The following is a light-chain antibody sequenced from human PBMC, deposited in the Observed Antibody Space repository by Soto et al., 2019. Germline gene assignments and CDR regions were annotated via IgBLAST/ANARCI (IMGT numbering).Light chain of an antibody. CDR2: AAS. CDR3: QQYESYSPLT. V-gene: IGKV1-39*01. J-gene: IGKJ4*01. CDR1: QSISSY. Sequence: DIQMTQSPSSLSASVGDRVTIKCRASQSISSYLNWYQQKPGKAPKLLIYAASSLQSGVPSRFSGSGSWTDFTLTISSLQPEDFATYYCQQYESYSPLTFGGGTKVDIK.